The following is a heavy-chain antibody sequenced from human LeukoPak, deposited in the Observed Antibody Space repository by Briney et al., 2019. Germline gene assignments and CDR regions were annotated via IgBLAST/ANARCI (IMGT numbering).Heavy chain of an antibody. CDR3: AITIVVVPAAMVRRAAFDY. V-gene: IGHV4-59*01. Sequence: PSETLSLTCTVSGGSISSYYWSWIRQPPGKGLERMGYIYYSGRTNYNPSLKSRVTISVDTSKNQFSLKLSSVTAADTAVYYCAITIVVVPAAMVRRAAFDYWGQGTLVTVSS. J-gene: IGHJ4*02. CDR2: IYYSGRT. CDR1: GGSISSYY. D-gene: IGHD2-2*01.